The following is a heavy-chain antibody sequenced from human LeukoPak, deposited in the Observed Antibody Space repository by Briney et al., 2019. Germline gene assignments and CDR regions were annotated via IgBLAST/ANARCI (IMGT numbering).Heavy chain of an antibody. CDR1: GGSFSGYY. J-gene: IGHJ4*02. CDR2: INHSGST. CDR3: ARRLCGGDCYSTFSY. V-gene: IGHV4-34*01. D-gene: IGHD2-21*02. Sequence: KPSETLSLTCAVYGGSFSGYYWSWIRQPPGEGREWIGEINHSGSTNYNPSLKSRVTISVDTSKNQFSLKLSSVTAADTAVYYCARRLCGGDCYSTFSYWGQGTPVTVSS.